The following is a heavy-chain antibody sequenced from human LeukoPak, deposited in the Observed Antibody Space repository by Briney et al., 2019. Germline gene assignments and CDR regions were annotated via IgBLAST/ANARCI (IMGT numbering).Heavy chain of an antibody. Sequence: SGTLSLACTVSGDSINSLDLWSWVRQPPGKGLEWIGEMYLSGTTHSNPSVKSRVTISIDKSKNQFFLNLSSVTAADTAVYYCAGLVGRYSSGLYYYYFDYWGQGILVTVSS. D-gene: IGHD3-22*01. CDR2: MYLSGTT. CDR3: AGLVGRYSSGLYYYYFDY. V-gene: IGHV4-4*02. CDR1: GDSINSLDL. J-gene: IGHJ4*02.